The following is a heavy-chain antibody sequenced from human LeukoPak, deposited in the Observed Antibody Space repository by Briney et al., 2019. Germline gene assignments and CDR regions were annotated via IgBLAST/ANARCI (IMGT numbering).Heavy chain of an antibody. J-gene: IGHJ4*02. Sequence: GGSLRLSCAASGFSFNSDWMDWVRQAPGKGLEWVANIKHDESEKNYLDSVKGRFTISRDNAQNSLYLQMNGLRVEDTAVYYCTGRLDDWGQGTLVTVSS. CDR2: IKHDESEK. CDR1: GFSFNSDW. V-gene: IGHV3-7*01. D-gene: IGHD3-16*01. CDR3: TGRLDD.